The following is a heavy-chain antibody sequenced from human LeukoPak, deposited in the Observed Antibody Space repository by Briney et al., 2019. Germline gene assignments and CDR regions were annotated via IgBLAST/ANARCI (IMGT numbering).Heavy chain of an antibody. V-gene: IGHV1-8*01. CDR2: MNPNSGNT. D-gene: IGHD3-22*01. CDR1: GYTFTIYD. J-gene: IGHJ4*02. Sequence: ASVKVSCKASGYTFTIYDINWVRQATGQGLEWMGWMNPNSGNTGYSQKFQGRVTSTRNTSISTAYLELSSRGSEDTAVYYCARSQVYRGYSGTIDYWGQGTLVTVSS. CDR3: ARSQVYRGYSGTIDY.